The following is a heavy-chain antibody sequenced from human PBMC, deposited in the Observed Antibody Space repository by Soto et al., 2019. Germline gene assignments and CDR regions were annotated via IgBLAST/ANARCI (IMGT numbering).Heavy chain of an antibody. CDR3: ARHATYCSSNSCYEFDF. J-gene: IGHJ4*02. CDR2: ILHSGST. Sequence: QLQLQESGPGLLKPSETLSLTCTVSGGSIRSSGYYWGWIRRPPGMGLEWIGSILHSGSTLYTPSLNGRVTISVDTSKNQFSLKMTSVTAADTAVYYCARHATYCSSNSCYEFDFWGQGSLVTVSS. D-gene: IGHD2-2*01. CDR1: GGSIRSSGYY. V-gene: IGHV4-39*01.